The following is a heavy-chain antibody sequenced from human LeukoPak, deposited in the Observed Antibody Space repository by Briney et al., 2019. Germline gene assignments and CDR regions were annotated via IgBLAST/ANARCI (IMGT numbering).Heavy chain of an antibody. J-gene: IGHJ4*02. D-gene: IGHD6-6*01. CDR1: GFTFSNYP. Sequence: PGGSLRLSCEASGFTFSNYPMSWVRQAPGRGLEWVSVISESGDVTHYADAMKGRFTISRDSAKNTLNLQMNSLRAEDTAIYYCARDSSHYLGSSDYWGQGTLVTVSS. CDR2: ISESGDVT. CDR3: ARDSSHYLGSSDY. V-gene: IGHV3-23*01.